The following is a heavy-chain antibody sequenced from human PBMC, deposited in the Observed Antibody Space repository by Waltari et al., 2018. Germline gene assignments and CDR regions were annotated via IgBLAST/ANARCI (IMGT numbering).Heavy chain of an antibody. V-gene: IGHV1-69*05. Sequence: QVQLVQSGAEAKKPGSSVKVSCKSSGGTFANYAISWVRQAPGQGVEWMGGIIPMFNTSNYAQKFKDRVTITKDESTTTAFMELSGLRFDDTAIYYCARTLPPDNKSWHYYFGMDVWGQGTTVTVSS. CDR3: ARTLPPDNKSWHYYFGMDV. CDR2: IIPMFNTS. D-gene: IGHD1-1*01. J-gene: IGHJ6*02. CDR1: GGTFANYA.